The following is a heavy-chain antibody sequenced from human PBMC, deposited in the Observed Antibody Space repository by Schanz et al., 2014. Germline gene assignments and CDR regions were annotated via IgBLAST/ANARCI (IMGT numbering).Heavy chain of an antibody. CDR2: ISSSSSYT. Sequence: QVQLVESGGGLVKPGGSLRLSCAASGLTFSDYYMSWIRQAPGKGLEWVSYISSSSSYTNYADSVKGRFTISRDNAKNSLYLQMNSLRVEDTAVYYCARYGFRKFGVVYGLAVWGQGTTVTVS. V-gene: IGHV3-11*05. CDR1: GLTFSDYY. J-gene: IGHJ6*02. CDR3: ARYGFRKFGVVYGLAV. D-gene: IGHD3-3*01.